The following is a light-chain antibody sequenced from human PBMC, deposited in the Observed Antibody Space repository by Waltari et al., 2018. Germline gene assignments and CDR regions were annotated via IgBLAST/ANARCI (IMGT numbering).Light chain of an antibody. CDR3: QQYETSPWT. Sequence: EILLTQSPGTLSLSPGERATLSCRASQSVDSNYLARYQQKPGQAPRLLIFGISNRATDIPDKFSGSGSGTDFTLTISRLEPEDFAVYYCQQYETSPWTFGRGTKVEI. J-gene: IGKJ1*01. CDR1: QSVDSNY. V-gene: IGKV3-20*01. CDR2: GIS.